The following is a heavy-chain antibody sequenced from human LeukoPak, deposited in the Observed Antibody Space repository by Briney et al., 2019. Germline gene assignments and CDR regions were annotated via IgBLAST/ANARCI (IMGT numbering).Heavy chain of an antibody. J-gene: IGHJ4*02. D-gene: IGHD2-15*01. CDR1: GFTFSSYA. V-gene: IGHV3-23*01. CDR3: AKGGIYCSGGSCYFSDYFDY. CDR2: ISGSGGST. Sequence: PGGSLRLSCAASGFTFSSYAMSWVRQAPGKGLEWVSAISGSGGSTYYADSVKGRFTISRDNSKNTLYLQMNSLRAEDTAVYYCAKGGIYCSGGSCYFSDYFDYLGQGTLVTVSS.